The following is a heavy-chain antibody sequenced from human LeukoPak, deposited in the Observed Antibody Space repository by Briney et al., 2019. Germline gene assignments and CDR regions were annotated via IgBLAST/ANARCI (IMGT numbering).Heavy chain of an antibody. D-gene: IGHD3-3*01. CDR1: GGSFSGYY. CDR3: ARSIRRVRFLEWLSSWFDP. Sequence: SETLSLTCAVYGGSFSGYYWRWIRQPPGKGLEWIGEINHSGSTNYNPSLKSRVTISVDTSKNQFSLKLSSVTAADTAVYYCARSIRRVRFLEWLSSWFDPWGQGTLVTVSS. CDR2: INHSGST. J-gene: IGHJ5*02. V-gene: IGHV4-34*01.